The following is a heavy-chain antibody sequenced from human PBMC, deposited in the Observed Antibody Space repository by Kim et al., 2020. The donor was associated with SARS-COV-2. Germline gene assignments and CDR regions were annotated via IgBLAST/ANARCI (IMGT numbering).Heavy chain of an antibody. CDR1: GFTFSSYG. Sequence: GGSLRLSCAASGFTFSSYGMHWVRQAPGKGLEWVAVIWYDGSNKYYADSVKGRFTISRDNSKNTLYLQMNSLRAEDTAVYYCARDSKTYYDFWSGYYEYYYYYYGMDVWGQGTTVTVSS. V-gene: IGHV3-33*01. CDR3: ARDSKTYYDFWSGYYEYYYYYYGMDV. CDR2: IWYDGSNK. D-gene: IGHD3-3*01. J-gene: IGHJ6*02.